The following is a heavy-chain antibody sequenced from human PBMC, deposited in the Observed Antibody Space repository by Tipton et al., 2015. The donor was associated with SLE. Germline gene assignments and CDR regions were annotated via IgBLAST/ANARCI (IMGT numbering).Heavy chain of an antibody. CDR2: IYYSGST. D-gene: IGHD6-13*01. Sequence: TLSLTCTVSGGSISSHYWSWIRQPPGKGLEWIGYIYYSGSTNYNPSLKSRVTISVDTSKNQFSLKLSSVTAADTAVYYCARRQKYSSSWYGYYYGMDVWGQGTTVTVSS. V-gene: IGHV4-59*11. CDR3: ARRQKYSSSWYGYYYGMDV. J-gene: IGHJ6*02. CDR1: GGSISSHY.